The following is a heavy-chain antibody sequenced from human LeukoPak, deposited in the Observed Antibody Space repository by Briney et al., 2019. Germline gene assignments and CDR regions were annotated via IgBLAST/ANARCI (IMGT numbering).Heavy chain of an antibody. V-gene: IGHV3-7*01. CDR3: ARDKDLTIDY. Sequence: WVANMRTDGSVPSYVDSVKGRFTISRDNAKSSLYLQMNNLRVEDTAVYYCARDKDLTIDYWGQGTLVTVSS. D-gene: IGHD3-10*01. J-gene: IGHJ4*02. CDR2: MRTDGSVP.